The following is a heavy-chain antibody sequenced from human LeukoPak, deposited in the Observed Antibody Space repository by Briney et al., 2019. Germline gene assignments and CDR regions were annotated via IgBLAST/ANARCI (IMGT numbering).Heavy chain of an antibody. J-gene: IGHJ1*01. D-gene: IGHD3-22*01. V-gene: IGHV1-69-2*01. CDR3: ATPRGSYFGYYYFHW. Sequence: ASVKVSCKASGYQFSDYYVHWVKQAPGKGLEWMGRVNPKNGETMYEGKFLSRIYINADTSTNTVYMELSSLRSEDTAVYYCATPRGSYFGYYYFHWWGQGTLVTVSS. CDR1: GYQFSDYY. CDR2: VNPKNGET.